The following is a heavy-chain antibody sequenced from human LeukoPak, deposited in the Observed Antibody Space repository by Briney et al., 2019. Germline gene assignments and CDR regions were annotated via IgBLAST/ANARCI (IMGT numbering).Heavy chain of an antibody. D-gene: IGHD6-19*01. CDR1: GFTFNNYA. V-gene: IGHV3-23*01. Sequence: PGGSLRLSCAASGFTFNNYAMSWVRLAPGQGREWVSAITGNSDTTYYADSVEGRFTISRDNSKNTLYLQMNSLRAEDMAIYYCAKDSGRSGWLIDYWGQGTLVTVSS. J-gene: IGHJ4*02. CDR2: ITGNSDTT. CDR3: AKDSGRSGWLIDY.